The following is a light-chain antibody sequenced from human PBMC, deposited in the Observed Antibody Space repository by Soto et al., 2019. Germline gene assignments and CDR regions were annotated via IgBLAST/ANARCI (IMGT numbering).Light chain of an antibody. CDR1: QSIGTD. Sequence: DIQMTQSPSTLSAFVGDRVTITCRVSQSIGTDLAWYQHKPGKAPKLLIYGASNLDTAVPSRFRGSGSGTQFTLAISGLQPDDSATYYCQQYKTYMYTFGQGTKLEIQ. V-gene: IGKV1-5*01. CDR2: GAS. J-gene: IGKJ2*01. CDR3: QQYKTYMYT.